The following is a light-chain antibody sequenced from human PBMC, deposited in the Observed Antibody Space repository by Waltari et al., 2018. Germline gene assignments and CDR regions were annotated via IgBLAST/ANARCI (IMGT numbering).Light chain of an antibody. CDR1: GPNIGNND. CDR3: ATWDSRLSVVV. V-gene: IGLV1-51*01. CDR2: YNN. Sequence: QSVLTQPPSLSAAPGQRVTISCSGGGPNIGNNDVSWYQQFQGTAPKLPITYNNNRPFGIPDRFSGAKSGTSATLGITGLQTGDEADYYCATWDSRLSVVVFGGGTKVTVL. J-gene: IGLJ3*02.